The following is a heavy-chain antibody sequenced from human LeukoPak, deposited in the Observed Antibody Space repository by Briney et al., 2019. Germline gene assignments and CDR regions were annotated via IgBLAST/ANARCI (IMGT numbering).Heavy chain of an antibody. CDR3: ARVWFGELTPAPFDY. CDR1: GGTFSSYA. CDR2: IIPIFGTA. V-gene: IGHV1-69*13. D-gene: IGHD3-10*01. Sequence: SVKVSCKASGGTFSSYAISWVRQAPGQGLEWMGGIIPIFGTANYAQKFQGRVTITADESTSTAYMELRSLRSDDTAVYYCARVWFGELTPAPFDYWGQGTLVTVSS. J-gene: IGHJ4*02.